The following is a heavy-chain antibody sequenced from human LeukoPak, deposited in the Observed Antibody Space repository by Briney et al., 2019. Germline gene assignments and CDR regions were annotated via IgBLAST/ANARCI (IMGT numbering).Heavy chain of an antibody. CDR3: ARTTRTIFGVVIPGSAFDI. V-gene: IGHV4-38-2*01. CDR1: GYSISSGYY. D-gene: IGHD3-3*01. CDR2: IYHSGST. Sequence: SETLSLTCAVSGYSISSGYYWGWIRQPPGKGLEWIGSIYHSGSTYYNPSLKSRVAISVDTSKNQFSLKLSSVTAADTAVYYCARTTRTIFGVVIPGSAFDIWGQGTMVTVSS. J-gene: IGHJ3*02.